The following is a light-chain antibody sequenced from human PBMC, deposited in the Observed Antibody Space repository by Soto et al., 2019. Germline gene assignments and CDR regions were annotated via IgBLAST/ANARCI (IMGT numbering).Light chain of an antibody. CDR1: QTITTY. J-gene: IGKJ1*01. Sequence: DIQMTQSPSSLSASVGDRVTITCRASQTITTYLNWYQQKPGKAPKLLIYAASSLQSGVPSRFTGSGSATDFTLTISSLQPEDFATYHCKQSHSTPWTFGQGTKVEIK. CDR3: KQSHSTPWT. CDR2: AAS. V-gene: IGKV1-39*01.